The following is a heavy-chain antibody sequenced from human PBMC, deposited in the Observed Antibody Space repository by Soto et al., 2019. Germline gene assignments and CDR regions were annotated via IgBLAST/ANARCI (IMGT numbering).Heavy chain of an antibody. Sequence: PGGSRRRSCAASRFTFSRYGMHSVRQAQGKGLEWVVDISPDGSNKYYAESVKGRFTISRDNSKNTQDLQMNRLRAQDTAVYYCGKASGWPYNWFAPWVQRPLVTVSS. CDR3: GKASGWPYNWFAP. CDR1: RFTFSRYG. J-gene: IGHJ5*02. D-gene: IGHD6-19*01. V-gene: IGHV3-30*18. CDR2: ISPDGSNK.